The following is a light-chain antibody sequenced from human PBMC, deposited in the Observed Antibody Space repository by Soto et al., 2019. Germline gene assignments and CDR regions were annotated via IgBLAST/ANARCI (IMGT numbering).Light chain of an antibody. V-gene: IGLV2-14*01. CDR1: SSDVAGYKY. CDR2: DVT. J-gene: IGLJ1*01. CDR3: NSYTSRRTVV. Sequence: QSVLTHPASVSGSPGQTSGISCTGTSSDVAGYKYVSWYQKPPGKAPELIIYDVTNRPSGVSNRFFGSKSGNTASLTISGLQAEDEADYYCNSYTSRRTVVFGSETKVTV.